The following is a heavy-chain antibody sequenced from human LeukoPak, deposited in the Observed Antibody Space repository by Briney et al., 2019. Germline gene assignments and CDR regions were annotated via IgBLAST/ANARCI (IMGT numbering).Heavy chain of an antibody. CDR2: INTNTGNP. Sequence: GASVKVSCKASGYTFTSYAMNWVRQAPGQGLEWMGWINTNTGNPTYAQGFTGRFVFSLDTSVSTAYLQISSLKAEDTAVYYCARDVGDTAMVPRYNWFGPWGQGTLVTVSS. CDR3: ARDVGDTAMVPRYNWFGP. CDR1: GYTFTSYA. J-gene: IGHJ5*02. D-gene: IGHD5-18*01. V-gene: IGHV7-4-1*02.